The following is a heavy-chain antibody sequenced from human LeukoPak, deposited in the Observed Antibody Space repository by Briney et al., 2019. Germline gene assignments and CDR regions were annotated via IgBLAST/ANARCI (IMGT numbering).Heavy chain of an antibody. CDR1: NGPINTYQ. CDR3: ARDIHYYDSSGPGYYMDV. V-gene: IGHV4-59*01. Sequence: SETLSLTCTVSNGPINTYQWSWIRQPPGKGLEWIGYVYYSGTTNYNPSLRSRVTISVDTSKNQFSLRLTSVTAADTAVYYCARDIHYYDSSGPGYYMDVWGKGTTVTVSS. D-gene: IGHD3-22*01. CDR2: VYYSGTT. J-gene: IGHJ6*03.